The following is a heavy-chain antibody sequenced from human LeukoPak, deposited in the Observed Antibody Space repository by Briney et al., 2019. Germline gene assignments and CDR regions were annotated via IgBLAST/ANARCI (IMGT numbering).Heavy chain of an antibody. CDR2: ISYDGSNK. CDR3: AREELSGSYCY. D-gene: IGHD1-26*01. J-gene: IGHJ4*02. V-gene: IGHV3-30*04. CDR1: GFTFSSYA. Sequence: GGSLRLSCAASGFTFSSYAMHWVRQAPGKGLEWVAVISYDGSNKYYADSVKGRFTISRDNSKNTLYLQMNSLRAEDTAVYSCAREELSGSYCYWGQGTLVTVSS.